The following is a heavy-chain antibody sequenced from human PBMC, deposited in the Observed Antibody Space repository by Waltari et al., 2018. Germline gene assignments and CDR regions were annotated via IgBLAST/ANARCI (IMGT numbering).Heavy chain of an antibody. CDR1: GASIRSKSYY. CDR3: ARRPYDILTGGFDS. V-gene: IGHV4-39*02. Sequence: QLQLQESGPGLVKPSESLSLSCTVAGASIRSKSYYWGWIRQPPRKGLEWIGSLYYGGSNYNPSLQSRVTISADTSKNRLSLKLTSVTATDTAVYYCARRPYDILTGGFDSWGQGTLVTVSS. J-gene: IGHJ4*02. D-gene: IGHD3-9*01. CDR2: LYYGGS.